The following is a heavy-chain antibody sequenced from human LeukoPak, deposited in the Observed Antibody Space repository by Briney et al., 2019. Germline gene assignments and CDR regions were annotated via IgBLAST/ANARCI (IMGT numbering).Heavy chain of an antibody. J-gene: IGHJ3*02. CDR2: ISYDGSNK. CDR1: GFTFSSYG. CDR3: AKDLGDIVVVVAANHDAFDI. D-gene: IGHD2-15*01. V-gene: IGHV3-30*18. Sequence: PGGSLRLSCAASGFTFSSYGMHWVRQAPGKGPEWVAVISYDGSNKYYADSVKGRFTISRDNSKNTLYLQMNSLRAEDTAVYYCAKDLGDIVVVVAANHDAFDIWGQGTMVSVSS.